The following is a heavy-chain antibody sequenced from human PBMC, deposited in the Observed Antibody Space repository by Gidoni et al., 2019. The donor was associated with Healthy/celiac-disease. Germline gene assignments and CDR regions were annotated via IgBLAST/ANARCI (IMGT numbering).Heavy chain of an antibody. CDR1: GCTFSSYA. V-gene: IGHV1-69*06. D-gene: IGHD2-21*02. CDR2: ILPIFGTA. J-gene: IGHJ3*02. CDR3: ARGGHIVVVTAIPADDAFDI. Sequence: QLQLVQSGAEVKKPGSSVKVSCKASGCTFSSYAISWVRQAPGQGLEWMGGILPIFGTANYAQKFQGRVTITADKSTSTAYMELSSLRSEDTAVYYCARGGHIVVVTAIPADDAFDIWGQGTMVTVSS.